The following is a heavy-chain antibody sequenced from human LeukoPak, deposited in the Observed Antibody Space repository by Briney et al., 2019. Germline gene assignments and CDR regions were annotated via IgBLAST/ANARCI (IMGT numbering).Heavy chain of an antibody. Sequence: GGSLRLSCTGSGFTFGDYAMSWVRQAPGKGLEWVAFIRSKAYGGTPEYAASVKGRFTISRDDSKNIAYVQMNSLRTKDTAVYCCTRTPSAAAPFDYWGQGSLVTVSS. CDR2: IRSKAYGGTP. V-gene: IGHV3-49*04. CDR3: TRTPSAAAPFDY. D-gene: IGHD2-2*01. CDR1: GFTFGDYA. J-gene: IGHJ4*02.